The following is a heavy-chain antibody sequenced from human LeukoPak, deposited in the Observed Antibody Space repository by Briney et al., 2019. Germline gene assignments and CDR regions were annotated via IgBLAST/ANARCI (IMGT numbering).Heavy chain of an antibody. CDR2: ISINGDKT. CDR1: GFTFSGHF. CDR3: ARVSYYDSSGYYFLSYVDY. D-gene: IGHD3-22*01. V-gene: IGHV3-64*04. J-gene: IGHJ4*02. Sequence: GGSLRLSCSASGFTFSGHFMHWVRQAPGKGLEYVSSISINGDKTYYAESVKGRFTISRDNSKNTLYLQMNSLGAEDTAVYYCARVSYYDSSGYYFLSYVDYWGQGTLVTVSS.